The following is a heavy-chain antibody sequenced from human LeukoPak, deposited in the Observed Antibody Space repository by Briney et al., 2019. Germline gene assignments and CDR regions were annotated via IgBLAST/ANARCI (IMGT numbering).Heavy chain of an antibody. V-gene: IGHV4-38-2*01. D-gene: IGHD3-3*01. CDR3: ARRVTIFGVVNFDY. Sequence: PETLSLTCAVSGYSISSGYYWGWIRQPPGKGLEWIGSIYHSGSTYYNPSLKSRVTISVDTSKNQFSLKLSSVTAADTAVYYCARRVTIFGVVNFDYWGQGTLVTVSS. CDR1: GYSISSGYY. J-gene: IGHJ4*02. CDR2: IYHSGST.